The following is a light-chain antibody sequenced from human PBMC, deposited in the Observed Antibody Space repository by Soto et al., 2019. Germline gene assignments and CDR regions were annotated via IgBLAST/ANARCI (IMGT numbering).Light chain of an antibody. CDR1: SSDVGSYNL. V-gene: IGLV2-23*01. CDR3: SSYAGRTLYV. J-gene: IGLJ1*01. Sequence: QSALTQPASVSGSPGQSITISCTGTSSDVGSYNLVSWYQQHPGTAPKLMIYEGSKWPSGVSNRFSGSKSGNTASLTISGLQAEDEADYYCSSYAGRTLYVFGTGTKVTVL. CDR2: EGS.